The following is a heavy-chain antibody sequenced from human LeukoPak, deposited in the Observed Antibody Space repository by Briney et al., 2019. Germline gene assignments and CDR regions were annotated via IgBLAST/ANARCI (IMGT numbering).Heavy chain of an antibody. D-gene: IGHD6-19*01. CDR1: GGSFSGYY. CDR2: INHSGST. CDR3: ARFRAVAGGYYYYYYMDV. J-gene: IGHJ6*03. Sequence: SETLSLTCAVYGGSFSGYYWSWIRQPPGKGLEWIGEINHSGSTNYNPSLKCRVTISVDTSKNQFSLKLSSVTAADTAVYYCARFRAVAGGYYYYYYMDVWGKGTTVTVSS. V-gene: IGHV4-34*01.